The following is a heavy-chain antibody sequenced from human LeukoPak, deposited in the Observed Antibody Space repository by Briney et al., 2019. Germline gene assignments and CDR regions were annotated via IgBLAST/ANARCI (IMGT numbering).Heavy chain of an antibody. J-gene: IGHJ4*02. CDR2: IYHSGST. V-gene: IGHV4-4*02. D-gene: IGHD2-8*01. CDR1: GGSISRSYW. CDR3: AGGHRYAWHY. Sequence: SETLSLTCAVSGGSISRSYWWSWVRQPPGKGLEWIGEIYHSGSTNYNPSLKSRVTILVDESKNQFSLKLSSVSAADTAVYYCAGGHRYAWHYWGQGTPVTVSS.